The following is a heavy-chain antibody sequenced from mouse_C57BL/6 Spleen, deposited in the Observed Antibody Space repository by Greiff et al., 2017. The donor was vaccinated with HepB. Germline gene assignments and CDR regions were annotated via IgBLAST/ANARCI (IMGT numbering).Heavy chain of an antibody. CDR3: ARATDYYGSSHWYFDV. CDR2: ISSGGSYT. V-gene: IGHV5-6*01. D-gene: IGHD1-1*01. J-gene: IGHJ1*03. Sequence: EVQVVESGGDLVKPGGSLKLSCAASGFTFSSYGMSWVRQTPDKRLEWVATISSGGSYTYYPDSVKGRFTISRDNAKNTLYLQMSSLKSEDTAMYYCARATDYYGSSHWYFDVWGTGTTVTVSS. CDR1: GFTFSSYG.